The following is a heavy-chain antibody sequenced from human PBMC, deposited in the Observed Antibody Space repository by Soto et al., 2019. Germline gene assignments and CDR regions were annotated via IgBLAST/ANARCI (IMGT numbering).Heavy chain of an antibody. CDR3: ARGIVRGGFDI. V-gene: IGHV4-30-4*01. Sequence: QVQLQEAGPGLVRPSQTLSLTCTVAGGSMSENDYYWSWLRQAPGQGLQWIGYIYDTWTTSYSPSLKSRVTMSADTSRNQSSLTLTSVTAADTAFFFCARGIVRGGFDIWGQGTLVTVSS. CDR2: IYDTWTT. D-gene: IGHD3-10*02. J-gene: IGHJ3*02. CDR1: GGSMSENDYY.